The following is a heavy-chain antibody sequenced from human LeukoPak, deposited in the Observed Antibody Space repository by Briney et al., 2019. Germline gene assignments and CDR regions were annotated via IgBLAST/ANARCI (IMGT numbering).Heavy chain of an antibody. CDR2: IYHSGST. Sequence: PSETLSLTCTVSGYSISSGCYWGWIRQPPGKGLEWIGSIYHSGSTYYSPSLKSRVTISVDTSKNQFSLKLSSVTAADTAVYYCARDIRAYCSSTSCYYYYYMDVWGKGTTVTVSS. CDR3: ARDIRAYCSSTSCYYYYYMDV. V-gene: IGHV4-38-2*02. CDR1: GYSISSGCY. J-gene: IGHJ6*03. D-gene: IGHD2-2*01.